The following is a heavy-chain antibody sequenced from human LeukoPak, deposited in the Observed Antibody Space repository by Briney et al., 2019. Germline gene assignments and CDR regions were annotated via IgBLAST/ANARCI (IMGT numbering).Heavy chain of an antibody. CDR1: GFTFSTYN. J-gene: IGHJ3*01. CDR2: ISPTSSTI. CDR3: ARDTSY. Sequence: RGSLRLSCAASGFTFSTYNMNWVRQAPGKGLEWISYISPTSSTIYYADSVKGRFTISRDNAKNSLYLQMNSLRAEDTAVYYCARDTSYWGQGTMVTVSP. V-gene: IGHV3-48*01. D-gene: IGHD1-26*01.